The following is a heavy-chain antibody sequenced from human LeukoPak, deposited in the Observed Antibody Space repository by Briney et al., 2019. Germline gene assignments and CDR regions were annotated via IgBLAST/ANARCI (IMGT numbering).Heavy chain of an antibody. V-gene: IGHV3-23*01. Sequence: PGGSLRLSCAASGFTFSSYAMSWVRQAPGKGLEWVSAISGSGITTYYADSVKGRFTISRDNSKNTLYLQMNSLRAEDTAVYYCAKDHQKISSNNAFDIWGQGTMVTVSS. D-gene: IGHD2/OR15-2a*01. CDR3: AKDHQKISSNNAFDI. J-gene: IGHJ3*02. CDR2: ISGSGITT. CDR1: GFTFSSYA.